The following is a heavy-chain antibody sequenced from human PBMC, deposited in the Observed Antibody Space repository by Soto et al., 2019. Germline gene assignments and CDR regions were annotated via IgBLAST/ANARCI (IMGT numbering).Heavy chain of an antibody. V-gene: IGHV1-8*01. CDR1: GYTFTSYD. D-gene: IGHD3-22*01. CDR2: MNPNSGNT. Sequence: QVQLVQSGAEVKKPGASVKVSCKASGYTFTSYDINWVRQATGQGLEWMGWMNPNSGNTGYAQKFQGRVTINADESTRTAYMQLSSLRSEDTAVYYCATSPYYFDSSGWNDAFDVWGPGTLVTVSS. J-gene: IGHJ3*01. CDR3: ATSPYYFDSSGWNDAFDV.